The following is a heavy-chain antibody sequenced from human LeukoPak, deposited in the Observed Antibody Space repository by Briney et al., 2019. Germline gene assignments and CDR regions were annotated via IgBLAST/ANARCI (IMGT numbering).Heavy chain of an antibody. CDR2: FSSSSSFR. CDR3: ARIYSTSSGWFDP. J-gene: IGHJ5*02. CDR1: GFTFSDYY. V-gene: IGHV3-11*06. D-gene: IGHD6-6*01. Sequence: GGSLRLSCAASGFTFSDYYMTWIRQAPGKGLEWVSYFSSSSSFRKYADSVKGRFTISRDNVKNSLDLQMLSLRAEDTAVYYCARIYSTSSGWFDPWGQGTLVTVSS.